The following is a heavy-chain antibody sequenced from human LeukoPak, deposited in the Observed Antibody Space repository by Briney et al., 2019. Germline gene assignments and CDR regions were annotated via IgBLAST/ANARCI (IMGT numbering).Heavy chain of an antibody. D-gene: IGHD2-2*01. CDR1: GGSISSYY. Sequence: PSETLSLTCTVSGGSISSYYWSWILQPPGKGLEWIGYIYYSGSTNYNPSLKSRVTISVDTSKNQFSLKLSSVTAADTAVYYCARVYGIVVVPAANWYFDLWGRGTLVTVSS. J-gene: IGHJ2*01. CDR2: IYYSGST. CDR3: ARVYGIVVVPAANWYFDL. V-gene: IGHV4-59*01.